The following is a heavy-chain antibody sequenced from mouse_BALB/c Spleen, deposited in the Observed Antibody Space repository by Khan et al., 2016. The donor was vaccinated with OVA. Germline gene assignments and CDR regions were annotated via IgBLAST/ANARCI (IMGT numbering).Heavy chain of an antibody. CDR3: ARLDCNYWYFDV. CDR1: GYSITSGYS. V-gene: IGHV3-1*02. J-gene: IGHJ1*01. CDR2: IHYSGST. Sequence: EVQLQESGPDLVKPSQSLSLTCTVTGYSITSGYSWHWIRQFPGNKLEWMGYIHYSGSTNYNPSLKSRLSFTRDTSKNQFFLHLNSVTTEDTATYYCARLDCNYWYFDVWGAGTTVTVSS.